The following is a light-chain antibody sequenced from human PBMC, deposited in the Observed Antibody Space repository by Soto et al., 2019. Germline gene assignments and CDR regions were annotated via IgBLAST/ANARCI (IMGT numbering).Light chain of an antibody. Sequence: EIVMTQSPATLSVSPGERATLSCRASQSVSSNLAWYQQKPGQAPRLLIYGPSTRATGIPARFSGSESGTEFTLTISSLQSEDFEVYYLQQYNNWPHMYTSGQGTKLEIK. CDR1: QSVSSN. CDR2: GPS. CDR3: QQYNNWPHMYT. V-gene: IGKV3-15*01. J-gene: IGKJ2*01.